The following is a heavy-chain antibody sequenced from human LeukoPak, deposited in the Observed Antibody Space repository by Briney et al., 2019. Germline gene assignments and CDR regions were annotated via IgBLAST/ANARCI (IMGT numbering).Heavy chain of an antibody. CDR1: GYSISSGYY. V-gene: IGHV4-38-2*01. J-gene: IGHJ3*02. CDR2: IYHSGST. CDR3: ARPGRGAFDI. D-gene: IGHD3-10*01. Sequence: SETLSLTCAVSGYSISSGYYWGWIRQPPGKGLEWIGSIYHSGSTYYNPSLKSRVTISVDTSKNQFSLKLSSVPAADTAVYYCARPGRGAFDIWGQGTMVTVSS.